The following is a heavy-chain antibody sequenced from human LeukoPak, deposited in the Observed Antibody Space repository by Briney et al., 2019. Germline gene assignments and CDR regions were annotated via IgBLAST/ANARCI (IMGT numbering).Heavy chain of an antibody. CDR3: ARGPMIVVVPAAKFDP. D-gene: IGHD2-2*01. V-gene: IGHV4-34*01. Sequence: SETLSLTCAVYGGSFSGYYWSWLRQPPGKGLEWIGEINHSGSTNYNPSLKSRVPISVDTSKNQFSLKLSSVTAADTAVYYCARGPMIVVVPAAKFDPWGQGTLVTVSS. J-gene: IGHJ5*02. CDR2: INHSGST. CDR1: GGSFSGYY.